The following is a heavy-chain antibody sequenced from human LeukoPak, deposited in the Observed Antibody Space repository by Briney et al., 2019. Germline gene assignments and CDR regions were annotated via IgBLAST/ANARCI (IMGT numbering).Heavy chain of an antibody. CDR2: IYYSGST. D-gene: IGHD5-12*01. CDR3: ARGLAEDYDYNWFDR. V-gene: IGHV4-39*07. Sequence: PSETLSLTCTVPGGSISSSSYYWVWIRQPPGKGLEWIGSIYYSGSTYYNPSLKSRVTISVDTPKNQFSLTLTSVTAADTAVYFCARGLAEDYDYNWFDRWGQGLLVTVSS. J-gene: IGHJ5*02. CDR1: GGSISSSSYY.